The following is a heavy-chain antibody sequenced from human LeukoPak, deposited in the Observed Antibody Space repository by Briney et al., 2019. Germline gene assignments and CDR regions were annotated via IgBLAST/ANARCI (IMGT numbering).Heavy chain of an antibody. Sequence: ASVKVSCKASGYTFTSYDINWVRQATGQGLEWMGWMNPNSGNTGYAQKFQGRVTMTRNTSISTAYMELSSLRSEDTAVYYCARGYHYYDSSGYYKITFDYWGQGTLVTVSP. V-gene: IGHV1-8*01. CDR3: ARGYHYYDSSGYYKITFDY. D-gene: IGHD3-22*01. CDR1: GYTFTSYD. CDR2: MNPNSGNT. J-gene: IGHJ4*02.